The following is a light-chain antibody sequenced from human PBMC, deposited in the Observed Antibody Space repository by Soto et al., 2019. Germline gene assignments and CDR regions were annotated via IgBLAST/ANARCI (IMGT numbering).Light chain of an antibody. CDR1: QHISTY. V-gene: IGKV1-39*01. J-gene: IGKJ1*01. CDR2: AAS. CDR3: QQSATIHRT. Sequence: DIQMTQSPSSLSASVGDRVTISCRSRQHISTYLNWYQHKPGKAPKLLVYAASTLQSGVPSRFSGSGSGTDFRLSISSLQPEDFAPYYCQQSATIHRTFGQGTKVDLK.